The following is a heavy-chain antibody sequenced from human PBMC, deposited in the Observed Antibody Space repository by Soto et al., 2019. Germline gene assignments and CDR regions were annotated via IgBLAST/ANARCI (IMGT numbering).Heavy chain of an antibody. Sequence: PSETLSLTCTVSGGSITSTGDYWGWIRQSPGKGLEWIGNIYYTGTTEYNPSLQSRVTIFVDTSKNQFSLQMNSVTAPDTAVYFCARRSSSWFYFDYWGQGXLVTVSS. J-gene: IGHJ4*02. D-gene: IGHD2-2*01. CDR1: GGSITSTGDY. CDR2: IYYTGTT. V-gene: IGHV4-39*01. CDR3: ARRSSSWFYFDY.